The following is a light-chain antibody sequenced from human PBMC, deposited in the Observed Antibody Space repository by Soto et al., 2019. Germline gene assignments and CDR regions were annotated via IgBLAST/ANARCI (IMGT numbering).Light chain of an antibody. J-gene: IGKJ1*01. CDR3: QQSYSTMWT. CDR1: QSISTY. CDR2: AAS. Sequence: DIQMTQSPSSLSASVGDRVTITCRASQSISTYLNWYQQKPGKAPKLLIYAASTLESGVPSRFSGSGSVTDFTLTINSLQPEDFATYYCQQSYSTMWTFGQGTKGDIK. V-gene: IGKV1-39*01.